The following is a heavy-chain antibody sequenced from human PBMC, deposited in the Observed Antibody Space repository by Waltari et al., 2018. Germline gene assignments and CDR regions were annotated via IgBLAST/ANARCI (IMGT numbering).Heavy chain of an antibody. V-gene: IGHV1-69*01. CDR2: IIPIFGTA. Sequence: QVQLVQSGAEVKKPGSSVKVSCKASGGTFSSYAISWVRQAPGQGLEWMGGIIPIFGTANYAQRFQGRVTITADESTSTAYMELSSRRSEDTAVYYCAQRSTGTVNFDYWGQGTLVTVSS. CDR3: AQRSTGTVNFDY. D-gene: IGHD4-17*01. J-gene: IGHJ4*02. CDR1: GGTFSSYA.